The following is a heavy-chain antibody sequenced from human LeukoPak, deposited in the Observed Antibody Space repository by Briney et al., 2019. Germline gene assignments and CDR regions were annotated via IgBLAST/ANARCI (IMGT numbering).Heavy chain of an antibody. J-gene: IGHJ4*02. CDR3: ARDRDSSSHFGY. V-gene: IGHV3-66*01. CDR1: GVTVSRKY. D-gene: IGHD6-13*01. CDR2: IYSSGAT. Sequence: GGSLRLSCAASGVTVSRKYMSWVRQAPGKGLAWVSVIYSSGATFYADSVKGRFTISRDNSKNTLYLQMNSLRAEDTAVYYCARDRDSSSHFGYWGQGTLVTVSS.